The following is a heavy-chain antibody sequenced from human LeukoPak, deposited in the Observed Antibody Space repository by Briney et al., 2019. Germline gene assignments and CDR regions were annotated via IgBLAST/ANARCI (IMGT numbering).Heavy chain of an antibody. CDR1: GFSFSTYG. D-gene: IGHD6-13*01. Sequence: RGSLRLSCAASGFSFSTYGMHWVRQAPGEGLEWVTFIRYDGSHKDYADSVKGRFTISRDNSKNTLFLQMNSLRVEDTAVYYCVKDMGYNYYYYYMDVWGKGTTVTVSS. CDR2: IRYDGSHK. V-gene: IGHV3-30*02. CDR3: VKDMGYNYYYYYMDV. J-gene: IGHJ6*03.